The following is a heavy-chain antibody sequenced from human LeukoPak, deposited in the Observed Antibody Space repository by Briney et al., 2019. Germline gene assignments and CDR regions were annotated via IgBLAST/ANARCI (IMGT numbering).Heavy chain of an antibody. CDR1: GGSITNTSYY. CDR2: IYYTGGT. J-gene: IGHJ4*02. D-gene: IGHD4-11*01. Sequence: NPSETLSLTCSVSGGSITNTSYYWGWIRQPPEKGLEWIGSIYYTGGTYYSPSLKSRVTISVDTSKNQFSLKLSSVTAADTAVYYCARHGGTRITLVEVYYFDYWGQGTLLTVSS. CDR3: ARHGGTRITLVEVYYFDY. V-gene: IGHV4-39*01.